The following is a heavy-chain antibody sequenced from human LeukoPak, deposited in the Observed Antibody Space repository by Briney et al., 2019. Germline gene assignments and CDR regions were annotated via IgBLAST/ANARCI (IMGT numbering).Heavy chain of an antibody. CDR1: GGSISSSRYW. D-gene: IGHD3-9*01. V-gene: IGHV4-39*07. J-gene: IGHJ4*02. CDR2: IYYSDLT. Sequence: SETLSLTCTVSGGSISSSRYWWGWIRQPPGKGPEWIGSIYYSDLTYYNPSLESRVTMSLDTSKNQFSLRLSSVTAADTAVYYCARVYRLADPPRGYFDCWGPGTLVTVSS. CDR3: ARVYRLADPPRGYFDC.